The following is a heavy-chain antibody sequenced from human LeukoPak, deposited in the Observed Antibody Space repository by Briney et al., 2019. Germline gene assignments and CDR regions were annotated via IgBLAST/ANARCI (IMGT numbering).Heavy chain of an antibody. D-gene: IGHD3-10*01. CDR1: GGSFSGYY. J-gene: IGHJ4*02. Sequence: SETLSLTRAVYGGSFSGYYWSWIRQPPGKGLEWIGEINHSGSTNYNPSLKSRVTISVDTSKNQFSLKLSSVTAADTAVYYCARAPVLLPDYWGQGTLVTVSS. CDR3: ARAPVLLPDY. CDR2: INHSGST. V-gene: IGHV4-34*01.